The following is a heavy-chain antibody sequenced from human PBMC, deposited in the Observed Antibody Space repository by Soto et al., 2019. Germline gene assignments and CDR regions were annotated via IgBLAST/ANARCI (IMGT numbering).Heavy chain of an antibody. J-gene: IGHJ3*02. V-gene: IGHV3-23*01. CDR3: ATFTFGRPFDT. CDR1: GFTFNTYA. Sequence: RRLSCAASGFTFNTYAMSWVRQAPGQGLEWVSAISGSGFSTYYADSVKGRFSISSDSSKNTLFLQMNSPRADDTAVYFCATFTFGRPFDTWGQGTMVTVSS. D-gene: IGHD3-16*01. CDR2: ISGSGFST.